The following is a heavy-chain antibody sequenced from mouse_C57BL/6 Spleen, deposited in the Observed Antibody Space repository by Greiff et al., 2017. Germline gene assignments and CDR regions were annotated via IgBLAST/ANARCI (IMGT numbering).Heavy chain of an antibody. CDR1: GYTFTSYG. D-gene: IGHD1-1*01. V-gene: IGHV1-58*01. CDR2: IYIGNGYT. Sequence: VQLQQSGAELVRPGSSVKMSCKTSGYTFTSYGINWVKQRPGQGLEWIGYIYIGNGYTEYNEKFKGKATLTADTASSTAYMQLSSLTAEDSAIYFGARRAYGRSYERYFDVWGTGTTVTVSS. J-gene: IGHJ1*03. CDR3: ARRAYGRSYERYFDV.